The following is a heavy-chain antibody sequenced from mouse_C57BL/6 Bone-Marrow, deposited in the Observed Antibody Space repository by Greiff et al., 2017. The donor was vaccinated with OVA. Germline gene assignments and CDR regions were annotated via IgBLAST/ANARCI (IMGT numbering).Heavy chain of an antibody. D-gene: IGHD1-1*01. Sequence: QVQLQQSGAELVRPGTSVKMSCKASGYTFTNYWIGWAKQRPGHGLEWIGDIYPGGGYTNYNEKFKGKATLTADKSSSTTYMQFSSLTSEDSAIYYCARSAYYYGSSSYAMDYWGQGTSVTVSS. V-gene: IGHV1-63*01. J-gene: IGHJ4*01. CDR3: ARSAYYYGSSSYAMDY. CDR1: GYTFTNYW. CDR2: IYPGGGYT.